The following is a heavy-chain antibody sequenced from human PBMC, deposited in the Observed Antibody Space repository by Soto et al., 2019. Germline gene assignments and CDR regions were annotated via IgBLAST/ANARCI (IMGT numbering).Heavy chain of an antibody. V-gene: IGHV1-18*01. Sequence: ASVKVSCKASGYTFTSCGISWVRQAPGQGLEWMGWISAYNGNTNYAQKLQGRVTMTTDTSTSTAYMELRSLRSDDTAVYYCARDRTQITIFGVVITGYSDYWGQGTLVTVSS. CDR2: ISAYNGNT. CDR3: ARDRTQITIFGVVITGYSDY. J-gene: IGHJ4*02. D-gene: IGHD3-3*01. CDR1: GYTFTSCG.